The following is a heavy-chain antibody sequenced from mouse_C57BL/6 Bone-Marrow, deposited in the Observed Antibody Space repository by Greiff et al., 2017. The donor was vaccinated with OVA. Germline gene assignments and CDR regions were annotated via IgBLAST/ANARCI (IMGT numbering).Heavy chain of an antibody. CDR1: GYTFTSYW. D-gene: IGHD3-2*02. Sequence: QVQLQQPGAELVKPGASVKMSCKASGYTFTSYWITWVKQRPGQGLEWIGDIYPGSGSTNYNEKFKSKATLTVDTSSSTAYMQLSSLTSEDSAVYYCARGGTAQARDFDYWGQGTTLTVSS. CDR2: IYPGSGST. CDR3: ARGGTAQARDFDY. V-gene: IGHV1-55*01. J-gene: IGHJ2*01.